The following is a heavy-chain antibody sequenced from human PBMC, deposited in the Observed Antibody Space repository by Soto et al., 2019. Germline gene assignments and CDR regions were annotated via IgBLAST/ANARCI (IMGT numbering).Heavy chain of an antibody. CDR1: GFTFSSYS. J-gene: IGHJ6*02. D-gene: IGHD2-8*01. V-gene: IGHV3-21*01. Sequence: SGGSLRLSXAASGFTFSSYSMIWVRQAPGKGLEWVSSISSTRSYLYYADSLKGRSTISRDNAKNSLYLQMNSLRAEDTARYYCARGNGPFFYYYAMDVWGQGTTVTVSS. CDR2: ISSTRSYL. CDR3: ARGNGPFFYYYAMDV.